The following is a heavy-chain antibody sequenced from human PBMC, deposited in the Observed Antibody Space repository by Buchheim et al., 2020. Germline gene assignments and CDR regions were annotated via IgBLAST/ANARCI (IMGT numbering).Heavy chain of an antibody. CDR2: IKQDGSEK. Sequence: EVQLVESGGGLVQPGGSLRLSCAASGFTFSSHWMSWVRQAPGKGLEWVANIKQDGSEKYYVDSVKGRFTISRDNAKKSLYLQMNSLRAEDTAVYYCAREGYGFSYFDCWGQGTL. V-gene: IGHV3-7*01. J-gene: IGHJ4*02. D-gene: IGHD5-24*01. CDR3: AREGYGFSYFDC. CDR1: GFTFSSHW.